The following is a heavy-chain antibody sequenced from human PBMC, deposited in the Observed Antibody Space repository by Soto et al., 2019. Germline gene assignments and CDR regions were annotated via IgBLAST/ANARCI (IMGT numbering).Heavy chain of an antibody. CDR3: ARGPPTYSGSYNWFDP. V-gene: IGHV4-4*07. Sequence: SETLSLTCTVSGGSISSYYWIWIRQPAGKGLEWIGRIYTSGSTNYNPSLKSRVTMSVDTSKNQFSLKLSSVTAADTAVYYCARGPPTYSGSYNWFDPWGQGTLVTVSS. J-gene: IGHJ5*02. D-gene: IGHD1-26*01. CDR2: IYTSGST. CDR1: GGSISSYY.